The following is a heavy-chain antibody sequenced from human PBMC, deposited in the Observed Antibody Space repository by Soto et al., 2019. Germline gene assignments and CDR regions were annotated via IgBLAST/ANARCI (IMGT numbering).Heavy chain of an antibody. CDR2: ISGSGGST. Sequence: GGSLRLSCAASGFTFSSYAMSWVRQAPGKGLEWVSAISGSGGSTYYADSVKGRFTISRDNSKNTLYLQMNSLRAEDTAVDYCAKPAQSTTLGTQKYYFDYWGQGTLVTVSS. D-gene: IGHD1-26*01. J-gene: IGHJ4*02. CDR1: GFTFSSYA. V-gene: IGHV3-23*01. CDR3: AKPAQSTTLGTQKYYFDY.